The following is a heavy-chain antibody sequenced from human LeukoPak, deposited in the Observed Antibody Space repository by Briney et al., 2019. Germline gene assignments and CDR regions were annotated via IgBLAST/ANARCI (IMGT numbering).Heavy chain of an antibody. Sequence: ASVKVSCKASGYTFTSYGISWVRQAPGQGLEWMGWISAYNGNTNYAQKLQGRVTMTTDASTSTAYMELRSLRSDDTAVYYCASWICSGGSCYLDYWGQGTLVTVSS. CDR3: ASWICSGGSCYLDY. CDR2: ISAYNGNT. V-gene: IGHV1-18*01. D-gene: IGHD2-15*01. CDR1: GYTFTSYG. J-gene: IGHJ4*02.